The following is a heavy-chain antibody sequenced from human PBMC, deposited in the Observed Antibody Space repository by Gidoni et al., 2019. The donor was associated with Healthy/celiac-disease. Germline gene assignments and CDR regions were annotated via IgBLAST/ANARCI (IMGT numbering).Heavy chain of an antibody. CDR2: IYTSGST. J-gene: IGHJ4*02. CDR3: AREDSRWRGVADY. Sequence: QVQLQESGPGLVKPSQTLSLTCTVSGGSISSGSYYWSWIRQPAGKGLEWIGRIYTSGSTNYNPSLKSRVTISVDTSKNQFSLKLSSVTAADTAVYYCAREDSRWRGVADYWGQGTLVTVSS. V-gene: IGHV4-61*02. D-gene: IGHD2-15*01. CDR1: GGSISSGSYY.